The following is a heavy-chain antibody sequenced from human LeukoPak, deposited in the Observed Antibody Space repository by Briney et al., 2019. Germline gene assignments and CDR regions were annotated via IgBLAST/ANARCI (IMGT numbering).Heavy chain of an antibody. V-gene: IGHV7-4-1*02. J-gene: IGHJ4*02. Sequence: ASVKVSCKASGYTFTSYAMNWVRQAPGQGLEWMGWINTSTGNPTYAQGFTGRFVFSLDTSVSTAYLQISSLKAEDTAVYYCASSYYDSSGYYGGGYWGQGTLVTVSS. D-gene: IGHD3-22*01. CDR1: GYTFTSYA. CDR3: ASSYYDSSGYYGGGY. CDR2: INTSTGNP.